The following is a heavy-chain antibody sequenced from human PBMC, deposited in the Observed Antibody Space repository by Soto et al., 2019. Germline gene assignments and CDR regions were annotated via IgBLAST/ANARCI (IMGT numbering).Heavy chain of an antibody. CDR2: ISGSGGST. CDR1: GFTFSSYA. D-gene: IGHD2-21*02. Sequence: GGSLRLSCAASGFTFSSYAMSWVRQAPGKGLEWVSAISGSGGSTYYADSVKGRFTISRDNSKNTLYLQMNSLRAEDTALYYCAKDIRGSDCLFVYWGQGTLVTVFS. CDR3: AKDIRGSDCLFVY. V-gene: IGHV3-23*01. J-gene: IGHJ4*02.